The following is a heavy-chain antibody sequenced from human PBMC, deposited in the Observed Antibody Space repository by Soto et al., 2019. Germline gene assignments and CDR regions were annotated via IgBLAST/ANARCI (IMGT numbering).Heavy chain of an antibody. D-gene: IGHD6-6*01. J-gene: IGHJ4*02. Sequence: QVHLVQSGAEVKKPGASVKVSCQGSGYAFTTYGITWVRQAPGQGLEWMGWISAPNGNTNYAQTRQGRVTVTRDTSTSTAYMELRSLRYDDTAVYYCARGRDGDYWGQGARVTVSS. V-gene: IGHV1-18*01. CDR3: ARGRDGDY. CDR2: ISAPNGNT. CDR1: GYAFTTYG.